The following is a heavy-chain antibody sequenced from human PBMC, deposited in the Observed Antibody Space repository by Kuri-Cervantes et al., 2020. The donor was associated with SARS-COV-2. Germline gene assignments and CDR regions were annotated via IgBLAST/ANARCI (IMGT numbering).Heavy chain of an antibody. CDR1: VCTFSSYA. V-gene: IGHV1-69*06. CDR3: ASRILNRPLHPKATVTVTVMDV. CDR2: IIPILGTA. J-gene: IGHJ6*02. Sequence: SSVKVSCKASVCTFSSYAISWVRQAPGQGLEWGGGIIPILGTANYAQNFQGRVTITADKSTSTAYIVLSSPRSEDTAVYYCASRILNRPLHPKATVTVTVMDVWGQGTTVTVSS. D-gene: IGHD4-11*01.